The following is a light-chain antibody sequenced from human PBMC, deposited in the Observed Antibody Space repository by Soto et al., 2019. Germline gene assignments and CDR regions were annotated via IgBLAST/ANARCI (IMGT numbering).Light chain of an antibody. J-gene: IGKJ5*01. V-gene: IGKV1-33*01. CDR1: QDINKN. Sequence: DIQMTQSPSSLSASVGDRVTITCQASQDINKNLNWYQQKSGKAPKLLIKGASNLEAGVPSRFNGSGSGTDFTFTISSLQPEDIATYFCQQFDNLPITFGQGTRLEIK. CDR3: QQFDNLPIT. CDR2: GAS.